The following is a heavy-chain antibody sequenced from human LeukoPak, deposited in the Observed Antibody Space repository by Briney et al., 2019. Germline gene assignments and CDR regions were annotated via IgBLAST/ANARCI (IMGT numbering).Heavy chain of an antibody. J-gene: IGHJ6*03. V-gene: IGHV4-34*01. D-gene: IGHD1-1*01. CDR1: GGSFSGNY. Sequence: SETLSLTCAVYGGSFSGNYWTWIRQTPGKGLEYIGEIDHKGDIKYNPSLESRVTLSVDTSNSQSSLKLTSVTAADTGVFYCARGVSTRLSLAYYYDHYYLDVWGNRTTVTVSS. CDR3: ARGVSTRLSLAYYYDHYYLDV. CDR2: IDHKGDI.